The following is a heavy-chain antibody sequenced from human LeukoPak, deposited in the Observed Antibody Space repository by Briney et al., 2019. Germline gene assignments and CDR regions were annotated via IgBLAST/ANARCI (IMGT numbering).Heavy chain of an antibody. J-gene: IGHJ4*02. V-gene: IGHV4-39*07. Sequence: SETLSLTCTVSGGSISSSSYYWGWIRQPPGKGLEWIGSIYYSGSTYYNPSLKSRVTISVDTSKNQFSLKLSSVTAADTAVYYCARLVRAAAGTYFDYWGQGTLVTVSS. CDR3: ARLVRAAAGTYFDY. CDR1: GGSISSSSYY. CDR2: IYYSGST. D-gene: IGHD6-13*01.